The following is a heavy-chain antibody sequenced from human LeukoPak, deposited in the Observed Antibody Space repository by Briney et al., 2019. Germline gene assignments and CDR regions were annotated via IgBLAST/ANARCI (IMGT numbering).Heavy chain of an antibody. J-gene: IGHJ4*02. CDR1: EFTFSDDW. CDR2: IKSKTDGGTT. CDR3: STGAF. Sequence: GGSLRLSCAASEFTFSDDWMSWVRQAPGKGLEWVGRIKSKTDGGTTDYAAPVKGRFTISRDDSKILLYLQMKSLKTDDTGVYYCSTGAFWGQGTLVTVSS. V-gene: IGHV3-15*01.